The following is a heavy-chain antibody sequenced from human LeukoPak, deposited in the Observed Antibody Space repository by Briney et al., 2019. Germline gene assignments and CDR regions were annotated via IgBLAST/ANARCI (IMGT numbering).Heavy chain of an antibody. D-gene: IGHD3-22*01. CDR1: GGSISSGGYY. V-gene: IGHV4-31*03. CDR3: ARAPHYYDSSGLDFDY. CDR2: IYYSGST. J-gene: IGHJ4*02. Sequence: SETLSLTCTVSGGSISSGGYYWSWIRQHPGKGLEWIGYIYYSGSTYYNPSLKSRVTISVDTSKNQFSLKLSSVTAADTAVYYCARAPHYYDSSGLDFDYWGQGTLVTVSS.